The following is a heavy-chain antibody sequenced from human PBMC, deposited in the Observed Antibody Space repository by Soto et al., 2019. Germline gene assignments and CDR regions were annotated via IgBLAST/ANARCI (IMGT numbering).Heavy chain of an antibody. CDR3: ARSSITQLAHSDY. Sequence: VSCKTTGYTFTSYAMSWVRQAPGQGLEWMGWISAFNGNTNYAQQFRGRVTITTDTSTTTAYIEVRSLRPDDTAVYYCARSSITQLAHSDYWGQGTLVTVSS. D-gene: IGHD6-6*01. V-gene: IGHV1-18*01. CDR1: GYTFTSYA. J-gene: IGHJ4*02. CDR2: ISAFNGNT.